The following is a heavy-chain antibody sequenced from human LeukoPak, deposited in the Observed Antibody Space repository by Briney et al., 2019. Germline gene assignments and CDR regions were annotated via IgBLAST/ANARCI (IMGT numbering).Heavy chain of an antibody. CDR3: ARLTNFYCSGGSCSSHAFDI. CDR1: GYTFTSYG. V-gene: IGHV1-2*04. J-gene: IGHJ3*02. Sequence: ASVKVSCKASGYTFTSYGISWVRQATGQGLEWMGWINPNSGGTNYAQKFQGWVTMTRDTSISTAYMELSRLRSDDTAVYYCARLTNFYCSGGSCSSHAFDIWGQGTMVTVSS. D-gene: IGHD2-15*01. CDR2: INPNSGGT.